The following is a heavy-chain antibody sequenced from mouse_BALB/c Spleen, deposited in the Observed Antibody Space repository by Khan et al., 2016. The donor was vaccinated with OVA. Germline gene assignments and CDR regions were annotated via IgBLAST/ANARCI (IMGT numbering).Heavy chain of an antibody. CDR1: GFSLTSYG. D-gene: IGHD2-3*01. J-gene: IGHJ4*01. CDR3: SKPRDGYPYGMDY. Sequence: QVQLQQSGPGLVAPSQSLSITCTVSGFSLTSYGVNWVRQPPGKGLEWLGVICGDGGTNNHTALKYRLSITKDNSKIQAFFKQNSLQTEDTATYDCSKPRDGYPYGMDYWGQGTPVTVSS. V-gene: IGHV2-3*01. CDR2: ICGDGGT.